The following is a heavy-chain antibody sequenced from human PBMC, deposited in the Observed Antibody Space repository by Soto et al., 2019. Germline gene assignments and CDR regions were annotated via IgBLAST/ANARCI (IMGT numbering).Heavy chain of an antibody. J-gene: IGHJ5*01. CDR1: GFTFTSSA. CDR2: IVVGSGNT. V-gene: IGHV1-58*01. Sequence: GASVKVSCKASGFTFTSSAVQWVRQARGQRLEWIGWIVVGSGNTNYAQKFQERVTITRDMSTSTAYMELNGLRPEDTAVYYCAKDLSRWPHYAFDSWGQGTLVTVSS. D-gene: IGHD4-17*01. CDR3: AKDLSRWPHYAFDS.